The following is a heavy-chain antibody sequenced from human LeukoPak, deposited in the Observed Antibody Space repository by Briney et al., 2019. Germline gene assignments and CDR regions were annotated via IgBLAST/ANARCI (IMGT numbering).Heavy chain of an antibody. CDR3: TRRVLGGDCYYDY. V-gene: IGHV3-72*01. CDR2: AGNKAVCYNT. D-gene: IGHD2-21*02. J-gene: IGHJ4*02. CDR1: GFTFSDHY. Sequence: GGSLTLSCPASGFTFSDHYMDWVRQAPGKGRGWVGRAGNKAVCYNTEYAASVRGRLTISRDDSKNSLFLQMNSLKTEDTAVYYCTRRVLGGDCYYDYWGQGTLVTVSS.